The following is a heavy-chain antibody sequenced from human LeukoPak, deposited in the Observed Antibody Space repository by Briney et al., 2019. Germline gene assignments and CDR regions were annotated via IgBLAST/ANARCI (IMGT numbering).Heavy chain of an antibody. J-gene: IGHJ5*02. CDR3: ARDIPYYYDSSGYYSSWWFDP. D-gene: IGHD3-22*01. CDR2: IYYSGST. Sequence: SETLSLTCTVSGGSISSSSYYWGWIRQPPGKGLEWIGSIYYSGSTYYNPSLKSRVTISVDTSKNQFSLKLSSVTAADTAVYYCARDIPYYYDSSGYYSSWWFDPWGQGTLVTVSS. V-gene: IGHV4-39*07. CDR1: GGSISSSSYY.